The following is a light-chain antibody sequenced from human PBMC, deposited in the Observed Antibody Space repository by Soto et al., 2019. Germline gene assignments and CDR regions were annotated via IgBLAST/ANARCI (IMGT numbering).Light chain of an antibody. CDR2: EVS. Sequence: QSALTQPASVSGSPGQSITISCTGTSSDVGAYNYVSWHQQDPGKAPKLMIYEVSNRPSGVSNRFSGSKSGNTASLTISGLQTEDEADYYCGSYTTSSTWVFGGGTQLTVL. CDR3: GSYTTSSTWV. J-gene: IGLJ3*02. V-gene: IGLV2-14*01. CDR1: SSDVGAYNY.